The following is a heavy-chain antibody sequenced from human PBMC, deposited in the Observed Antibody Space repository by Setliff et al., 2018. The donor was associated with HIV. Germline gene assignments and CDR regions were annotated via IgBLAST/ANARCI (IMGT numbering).Heavy chain of an antibody. CDR3: ASEDCGGGSCRPDN. CDR2: IYYSGST. D-gene: IGHD2-15*01. V-gene: IGHV4-59*08. Sequence: SETLSLTCTVSGGSMSSYYWSWIRQPPGKGLEWIGSIYYSGSTSYSPSLRSRVTISVDTSKNQSSLKLSSVTVADTAVYYCASEDCGGGSCRPDNWGQGTLVTVSS. J-gene: IGHJ4*02. CDR1: GGSMSSYY.